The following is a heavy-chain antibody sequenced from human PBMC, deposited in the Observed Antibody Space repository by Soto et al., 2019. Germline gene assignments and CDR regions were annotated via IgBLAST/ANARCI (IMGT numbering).Heavy chain of an antibody. D-gene: IGHD2-15*01. Sequence: SVKVSCKASGGTFSRYSITWVRQAPGHGLEWIGRIIPIFGIASYAQKFQGRVTITRDTSASTAYMELSSLRSEDTAVYYCARDVGGMDVWGQGTTVTVSS. J-gene: IGHJ6*02. CDR2: IIPIFGIA. CDR1: GGTFSRYS. V-gene: IGHV1-69*04. CDR3: ARDVGGMDV.